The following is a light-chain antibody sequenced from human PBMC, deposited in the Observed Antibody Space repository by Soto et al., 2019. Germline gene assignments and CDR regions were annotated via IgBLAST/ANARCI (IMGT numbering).Light chain of an antibody. Sequence: DIQMTQSPSTLPASVGDRVTITCRASQSISSWLAWYQHKPGKAPNLLIYKASNLETGVPSRFSGSGSGTEFTLTISSLQPDDVATYYSQQDYSYPRTGGQGTKVEIK. CDR1: QSISSW. CDR3: QQDYSYPRT. V-gene: IGKV1-5*03. CDR2: KAS. J-gene: IGKJ1*01.